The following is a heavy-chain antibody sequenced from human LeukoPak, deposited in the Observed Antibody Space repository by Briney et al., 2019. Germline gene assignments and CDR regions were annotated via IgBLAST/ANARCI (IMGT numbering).Heavy chain of an antibody. Sequence: PSETLSLTCAVYGGSFSGYYWSWIRQPLGKGLEWIGEINHSGSTNYNPSLKSRVTISVDTSKNQFSLKLSSVTAADTAVYYCALYDPDYYYMDVWGKGTTVTVSS. CDR1: GGSFSGYY. CDR2: INHSGST. J-gene: IGHJ6*03. CDR3: ALYDPDYYYMDV. V-gene: IGHV4-34*01. D-gene: IGHD2-2*02.